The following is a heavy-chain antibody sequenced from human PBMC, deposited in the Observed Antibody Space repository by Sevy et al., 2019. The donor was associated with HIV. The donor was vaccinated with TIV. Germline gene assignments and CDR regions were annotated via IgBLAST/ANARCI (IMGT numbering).Heavy chain of an antibody. Sequence: SETLSLTCTVSGGSISSYYWSWIRQPAGKGLEWIGRIYTSGSTNYNPSLKSRVTMSVDTSKNQFSLKLSSVTAADTAVYYCASVSEQWLVPDYWGQGTLVTVSS. J-gene: IGHJ4*02. CDR1: GGSISSYY. V-gene: IGHV4-4*07. CDR2: IYTSGST. D-gene: IGHD6-19*01. CDR3: ASVSEQWLVPDY.